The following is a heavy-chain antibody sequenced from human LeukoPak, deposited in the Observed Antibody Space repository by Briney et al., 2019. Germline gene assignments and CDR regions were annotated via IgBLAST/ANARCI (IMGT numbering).Heavy chain of an antibody. J-gene: IGHJ5*02. D-gene: IGHD6-6*01. CDR2: INSDGSST. V-gene: IGHV3-74*01. CDR1: GFTFSSYW. CDR3: AKDSSSSSHWFDP. Sequence: GGSLRLSCAASGFTFSSYWMHWVRQAPGKGLVWVSRINSDGSSTSYADSVKGRFTISRDNAKNTLYLQMNSLRAEDTAVYYCAKDSSSSSHWFDPWGQGTLVTVSS.